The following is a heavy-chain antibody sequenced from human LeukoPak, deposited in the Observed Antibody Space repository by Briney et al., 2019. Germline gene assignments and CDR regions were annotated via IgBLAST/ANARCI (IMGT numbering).Heavy chain of an antibody. J-gene: IGHJ6*03. CDR2: INGEGSRI. CDR1: GFNLRTYW. D-gene: IGHD4-11*01. Sequence: PGGSLRLSCAVTGFNLRTYWIHWVRHSPGRGLEWVARINGEGSRISYADSVKGRFSISRDNAKNSLYLQMNSLRAEDTAVYYCARERLDLYYYYMDVWGTGTTVTVSS. CDR3: ARERLDLYYYYMDV. V-gene: IGHV3-74*01.